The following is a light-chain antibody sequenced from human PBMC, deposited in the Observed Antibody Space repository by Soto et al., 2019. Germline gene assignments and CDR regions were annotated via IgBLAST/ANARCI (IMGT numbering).Light chain of an antibody. CDR1: QSIRTN. J-gene: IGKJ3*01. CDR3: QQYFNWPLTWT. Sequence: PGGTVTLSCRASQSIRTNVAWYQQIPGQAPRLLVYGASTRATDVPARFSGSGSGIEFTLTISSLQSEDSAFYYCQQYFNWPLTWTFGPGTKVQIK. V-gene: IGKV3-15*01. CDR2: GAS.